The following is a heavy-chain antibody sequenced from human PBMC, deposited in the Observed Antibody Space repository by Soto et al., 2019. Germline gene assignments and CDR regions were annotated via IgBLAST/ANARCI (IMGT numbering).Heavy chain of an antibody. CDR2: IYPGDSDT. Sequence: VESLKISCKGSGYSFTSYWICCVRQMRVKGLEWMGIIYPGDSDTRYSPSFQGQVTISADKSISTAYLQWSSLKASDTAMYYCARLDYYDSSAPLGDAFDIWGQGTMVTVSS. J-gene: IGHJ3*02. CDR3: ARLDYYDSSAPLGDAFDI. V-gene: IGHV5-51*01. D-gene: IGHD3-22*01. CDR1: GYSFTSYW.